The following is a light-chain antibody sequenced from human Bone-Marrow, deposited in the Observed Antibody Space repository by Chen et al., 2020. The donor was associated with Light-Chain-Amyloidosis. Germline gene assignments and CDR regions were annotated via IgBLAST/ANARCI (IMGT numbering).Light chain of an antibody. Sequence: SYVLTQPSSVSVAPGQTATFACGGNNIGSTSVHWYQQTPGQAPLLVVYDDSDRPSGIPERLSGSNSGNTATLTISRVEAGDEADYYCQVWDRSSARPVFGGGTKLTVL. V-gene: IGLV3-21*02. CDR3: QVWDRSSARPV. J-gene: IGLJ3*02. CDR1: NIGSTS. CDR2: DDS.